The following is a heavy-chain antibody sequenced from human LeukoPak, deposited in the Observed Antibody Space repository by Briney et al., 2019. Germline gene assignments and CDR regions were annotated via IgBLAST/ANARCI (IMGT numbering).Heavy chain of an antibody. D-gene: IGHD4-17*01. CDR2: IFTIGST. CDR1: GGSISTFY. Sequence: SETLSLTCTVSGGSISTFYWSWIRQPAGKGLEWIGRIFTIGSTNYNPSLKSRVTMSLDTSKNQFSLKLTSVTAADTAVYYCARVRGATVTTGDYYYYYMDVWGKGTTVTISS. J-gene: IGHJ6*03. CDR3: ARVRGATVTTGDYYYYYMDV. V-gene: IGHV4-4*07.